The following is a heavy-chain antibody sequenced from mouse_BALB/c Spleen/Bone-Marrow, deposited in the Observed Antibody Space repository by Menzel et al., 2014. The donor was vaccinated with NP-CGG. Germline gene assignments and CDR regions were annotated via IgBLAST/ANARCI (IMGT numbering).Heavy chain of an antibody. CDR1: GFSLTGYG. J-gene: IGHJ3*01. V-gene: IGHV2-6-7*01. Sequence: QVQLQQSGPGLVAPSQSLSITCTVSGFSLTGYGVNWVRLPPGKGLEWLGMIWGDGSTDYNSALKSRLSISKDNSKSQVFLKMHSLQSDDTARYYCARRGDYGAWFAYWGQGTLVTVSA. D-gene: IGHD1-1*01. CDR2: IWGDGST. CDR3: ARRGDYGAWFAY.